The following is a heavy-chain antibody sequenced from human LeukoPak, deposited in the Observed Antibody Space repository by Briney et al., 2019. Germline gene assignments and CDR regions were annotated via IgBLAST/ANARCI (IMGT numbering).Heavy chain of an antibody. V-gene: IGHV1-46*01. CDR1: GYTFTTRYY. D-gene: IGHD2-8*02. CDR3: AREESGGYFDY. CDR2: INTSGGGT. J-gene: IGHJ4*02. Sequence: GASVKVSCKASGYTFTTRYYMHWVRQAPGQGLEWIGIINTSGGGTNYAQKFQGRVTMTRDTSTSTVYMELGSLTSEDTAVYYCAREESGGYFDYWGQGTLATVSS.